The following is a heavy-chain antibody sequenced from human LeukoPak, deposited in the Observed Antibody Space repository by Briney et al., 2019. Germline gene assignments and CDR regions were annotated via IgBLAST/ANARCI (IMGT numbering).Heavy chain of an antibody. Sequence: GGSLRPSCAASGFTFSNYWINWVRQAPGKGLEWVANIKQDGSEKYYVDSVKGRFTISRDNAKSSLYLQMNSLRAEDTAVYYCVRAMDVWGQGTTVTVSS. CDR1: GFTFSNYW. V-gene: IGHV3-7*03. CDR2: IKQDGSEK. CDR3: VRAMDV. J-gene: IGHJ6*02.